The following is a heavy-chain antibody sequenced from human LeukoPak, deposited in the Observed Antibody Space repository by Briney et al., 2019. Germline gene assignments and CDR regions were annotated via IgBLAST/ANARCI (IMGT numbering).Heavy chain of an antibody. CDR2: ISGSGGST. CDR1: GFTFSSYA. CDR3: AGGAHYYDSSGSAFDI. V-gene: IGHV3-23*01. D-gene: IGHD3-22*01. J-gene: IGHJ3*02. Sequence: GGSLRLSCAASGFTFSSYAMSWVRQAPGKGLEWVSAISGSGGSTYYADSVKGRFTISRDNSKNTLYLQMNSLRAEDTAVYYCAGGAHYYDSSGSAFDIWGQGTMVTVSS.